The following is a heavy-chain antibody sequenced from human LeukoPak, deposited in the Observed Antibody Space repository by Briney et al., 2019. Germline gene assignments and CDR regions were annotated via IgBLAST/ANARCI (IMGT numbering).Heavy chain of an antibody. Sequence: SQTLSLTCTVSGGSISSGGYYWSWIRQRPGKGLEWIGYIYYSGSTYYNPSLKSRVTISVDTSKNQFSLKLSSVTAADTAVYYCARLHYYDSSGYYPDLDYWGQGTLVTVSS. J-gene: IGHJ4*02. CDR2: IYYSGST. D-gene: IGHD3-22*01. V-gene: IGHV4-31*03. CDR1: GGSISSGGYY. CDR3: ARLHYYDSSGYYPDLDY.